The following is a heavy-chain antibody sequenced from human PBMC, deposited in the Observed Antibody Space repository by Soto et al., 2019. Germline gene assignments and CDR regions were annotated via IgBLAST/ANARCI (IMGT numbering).Heavy chain of an antibody. J-gene: IGHJ4*02. D-gene: IGHD1-1*01. CDR2: VSPHGANT. CDR1: GFTFGSCG. CDR3: ATEGAKTTWNFDY. Sequence: EVQLLESGGALVQPGGSLRLSCVASGFTFGSCGMNWVRQAPGKGRGWVAGVSPHGANTYYADSVRGRFIISRDDSRNTVSLDMNSLRGEDSAVYCCATEGAKTTWNFDYWGQGTVVTVSS. V-gene: IGHV3-23*01.